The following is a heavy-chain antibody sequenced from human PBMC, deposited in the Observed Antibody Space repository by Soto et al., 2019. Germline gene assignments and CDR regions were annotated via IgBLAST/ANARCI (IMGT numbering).Heavy chain of an antibody. CDR2: IYYGGST. J-gene: IGHJ4*02. Sequence: QVQLPESGPGLVKPSETLSLTCTVSGSSIGGYYWSWIRQPTGKGLEWIGYIYYGGSTNRNPSLNSRVSMSVDTSQNLFSLRLSSVTAADTAVYYCGRSGNSNGLVFDSWGQVPLVTVS. CDR1: GSSIGGYY. D-gene: IGHD5-18*01. V-gene: IGHV4-59*01. CDR3: GRSGNSNGLVFDS.